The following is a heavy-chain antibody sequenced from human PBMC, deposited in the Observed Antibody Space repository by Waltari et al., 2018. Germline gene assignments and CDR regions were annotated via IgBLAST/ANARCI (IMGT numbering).Heavy chain of an antibody. D-gene: IGHD1-26*01. J-gene: IGHJ4*02. CDR3: ARGEGSGSYFDY. V-gene: IGHV4-59*01. CDR1: GGSLSSYY. Sequence: QVQLQESGPGLVKPSETLSLTCTVSGGSLSSYYWSWIRQPPGKGLEWIGYIYYSGSTNYNPSLKSRVTISVDTSKNQFSLKLSSVTAADTAVYYCARGEGSGSYFDYWGQGTLVTVSS. CDR2: IYYSGST.